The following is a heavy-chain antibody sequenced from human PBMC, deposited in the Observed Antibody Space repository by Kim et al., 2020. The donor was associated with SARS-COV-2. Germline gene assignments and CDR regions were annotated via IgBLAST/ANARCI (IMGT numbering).Heavy chain of an antibody. D-gene: IGHD3-22*01. CDR3: ARDLKGSGYYYGVDY. V-gene: IGHV3-21*01. J-gene: IGHJ4*02. Sequence: ASEQGPFTTTRDNANNSLYLQMNSLRAEDTAVYYCARDLKGSGYYYGVDYWGQGTLVTVSS.